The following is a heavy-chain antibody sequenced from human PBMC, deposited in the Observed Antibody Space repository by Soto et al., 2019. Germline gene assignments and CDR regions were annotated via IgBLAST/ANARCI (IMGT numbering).Heavy chain of an antibody. D-gene: IGHD5-12*01. V-gene: IGHV1-18*01. J-gene: IGHJ3*01. Sequence: QVHLVQSGAEVKKPGASVKVSCKASGYTFNTYGITWVRQAPGQGLEWMAWINAYNGNTLYAKNLQGRVTMTTDTSTSTAYMEMRSLTSDDTAVYYCARDRDRVADFCGQGTMVTVSS. CDR3: ARDRDRVADF. CDR1: GYTFNTYG. CDR2: INAYNGNT.